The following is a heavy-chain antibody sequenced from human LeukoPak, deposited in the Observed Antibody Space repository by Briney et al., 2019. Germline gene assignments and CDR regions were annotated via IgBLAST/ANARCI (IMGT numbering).Heavy chain of an antibody. Sequence: SVKVSCKASGGAFSSYTISWVRQAPGQGLEWMGRIIPILGIANYAQKFQGRVTITADKSTSTAYMELSSLRSEDTAVNYCARAVGATMPHFDYWGQGTLVTVSS. CDR1: GGAFSSYT. CDR2: IIPILGIA. J-gene: IGHJ4*02. V-gene: IGHV1-69*02. CDR3: ARAVGATMPHFDY. D-gene: IGHD1-26*01.